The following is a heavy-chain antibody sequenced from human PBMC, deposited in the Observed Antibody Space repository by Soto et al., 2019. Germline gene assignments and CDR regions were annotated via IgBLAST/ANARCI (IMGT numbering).Heavy chain of an antibody. CDR1: GFKISSSS. D-gene: IGHD6-19*01. J-gene: IGHJ4*02. CDR3: TTVLVAVAGKDY. CDR2: IKSKTDGGTT. Sequence: GGSLRLSCAAFGFKISSSSMNWVRQAPGKGLEWVGRIKSKTDGGTTDYAAPVKGRFTISRDDSKNTLYLQMNSLKTEDTAVYYCTTVLVAVAGKDYWGQGTLVTVSS. V-gene: IGHV3-15*01.